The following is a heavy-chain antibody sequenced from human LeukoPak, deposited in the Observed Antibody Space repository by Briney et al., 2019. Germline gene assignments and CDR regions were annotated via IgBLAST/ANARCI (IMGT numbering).Heavy chain of an antibody. CDR3: SRDQYYYGSGSFVY. J-gene: IGHJ4*02. V-gene: IGHV3-33*01. D-gene: IGHD3-10*01. CDR2: IWYDGSKK. Sequence: PGGSLRLSCAASGYTFSSHGIFWVRQAPGKGLEWVALIWYDGSKKYYADSVKGRFTISRDQSKNTLYLQMNSLRDEDTAVYYCSRDQYYYGSGSFVYCGLGTLVTVSS. CDR1: GYTFSSHG.